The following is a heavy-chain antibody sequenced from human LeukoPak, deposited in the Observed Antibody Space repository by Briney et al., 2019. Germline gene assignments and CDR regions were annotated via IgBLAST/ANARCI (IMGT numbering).Heavy chain of an antibody. J-gene: IGHJ6*02. CDR1: GYTFTSYD. Sequence: ASVKVSCKASGYTFTSYDINWVRQATGQGLEWMGWMNPNSGNTGYAQKFQGRVTMTRNTSISTAYMELSSLRSKDTAVYYCARVFNVVVVVAATLAGMDVWGQGTTVTVSS. D-gene: IGHD2-15*01. V-gene: IGHV1-8*01. CDR2: MNPNSGNT. CDR3: ARVFNVVVVVAATLAGMDV.